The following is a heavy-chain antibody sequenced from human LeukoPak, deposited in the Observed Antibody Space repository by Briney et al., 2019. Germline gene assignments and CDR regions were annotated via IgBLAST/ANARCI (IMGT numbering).Heavy chain of an antibody. D-gene: IGHD1-26*01. CDR1: GFTFSKAW. Sequence: GGSLRLSCAASGFTFSKAWMSWVRQAPGKGLEWVGRIKSKTDGGTTDYAAPVKGRYTISRDDSKNTVYLQVNSLKTEDTAVYYCTTGPQWELPVYYWGQGTLVTVSS. CDR2: IKSKTDGGTT. CDR3: TTGPQWELPVYY. J-gene: IGHJ4*02. V-gene: IGHV3-15*01.